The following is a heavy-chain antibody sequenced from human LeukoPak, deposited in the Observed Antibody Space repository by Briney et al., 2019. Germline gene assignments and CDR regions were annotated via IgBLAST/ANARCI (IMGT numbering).Heavy chain of an antibody. CDR3: ARAEAYYDFWSGYPTHYYYYYGMDV. J-gene: IGHJ6*02. D-gene: IGHD3-3*01. V-gene: IGHV1-69*01. Sequence: ASVTVSCKASGGTFSSYAISWVRQAPGQGLEWMGGIIPIFGTANYAQKFQSRVTITADESTSTAYMELSSLRSEDTAVYYCARAEAYYDFWSGYPTHYYYYYGMDVWGQGTTVTVSS. CDR1: GGTFSSYA. CDR2: IIPIFGTA.